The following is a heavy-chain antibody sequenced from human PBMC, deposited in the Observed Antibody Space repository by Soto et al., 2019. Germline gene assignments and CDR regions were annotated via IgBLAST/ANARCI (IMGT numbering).Heavy chain of an antibody. D-gene: IGHD5-12*01. CDR1: GFTFSNYS. J-gene: IGHJ4*02. V-gene: IGHV3-48*01. CDR2: ISSSSSTI. CDR3: ARESGYSQVDY. Sequence: EVQLVESGGGLVQPGGSLRLSCAASGFTFSNYSMNWVRQAPGKGLEWVSDISSSSSTIYYADSVKGRFTNSRDNAKNSLYLKMNSLRPEDTAMYYRARESGYSQVDYWGQGTLVTVSS.